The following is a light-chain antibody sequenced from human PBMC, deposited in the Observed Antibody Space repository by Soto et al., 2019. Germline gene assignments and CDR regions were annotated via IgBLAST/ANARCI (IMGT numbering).Light chain of an antibody. CDR1: QSLLHSNGYNY. V-gene: IGKV2-28*01. J-gene: IGKJ1*01. CDR2: LGS. CDR3: SQELQTPPCT. Sequence: DIVMTQSPLSLPVTPGEPASISCRSSQSLLHSNGYNYLNWYLQKPGQSPHLLIYLGSNRSYGGPDTCSGSGSGRDFTLQISSVVADDVWVYYYSQELQTPPCTFGQGTKVEIK.